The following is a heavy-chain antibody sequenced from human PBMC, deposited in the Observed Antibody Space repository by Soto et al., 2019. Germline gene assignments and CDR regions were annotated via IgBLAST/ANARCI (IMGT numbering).Heavy chain of an antibody. CDR1: GYTFSSYE. Sequence: QVQLLQSGAEVKKPGASVKVSCKASGYTFSSYEINWVRQATGQGLEYLGWMNPDSGKTAYVQKFQGRVTLTXXXSXXTAYMELSSLRSDDTAVYFCARGIKYGAYPRWFDPWGQGTLVTVSS. CDR2: MNPDSGKT. J-gene: IGHJ5*02. V-gene: IGHV1-8*01. CDR3: ARGIKYGAYPRWFDP. D-gene: IGHD4-17*01.